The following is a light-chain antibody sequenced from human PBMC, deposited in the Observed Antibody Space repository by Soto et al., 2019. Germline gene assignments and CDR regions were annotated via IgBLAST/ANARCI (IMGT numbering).Light chain of an antibody. V-gene: IGKV1-27*01. CDR3: QKYDSAHLS. CDR2: AAS. J-gene: IGKJ4*01. CDR1: QDISRY. Sequence: DIQMTQSPSSLSASVGDRVTVTCRASQDISRYLAWYQQKPGQVPELLIYAASTLHSGVSSRFSGSGSGTHFTLTITSLQPEDVATYYCQKYDSAHLSFGGGTKVDIK.